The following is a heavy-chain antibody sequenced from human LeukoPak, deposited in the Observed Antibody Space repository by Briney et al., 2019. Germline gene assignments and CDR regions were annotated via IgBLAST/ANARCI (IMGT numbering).Heavy chain of an antibody. CDR2: IYTSGST. V-gene: IGHV4-61*02. J-gene: IGHJ3*02. CDR1: GGSISSGGYY. Sequence: PSETLSLTCAVSGGSISSGGYYWSWIRQPAGKGLEWIGRIYTSGSTNYNPSLKSRVTMSVDTSKNQFSLKLSSVTAADTAVYYCAREGYYDSSGYYPHDIWGQGTMVTVSS. D-gene: IGHD3-22*01. CDR3: AREGYYDSSGYYPHDI.